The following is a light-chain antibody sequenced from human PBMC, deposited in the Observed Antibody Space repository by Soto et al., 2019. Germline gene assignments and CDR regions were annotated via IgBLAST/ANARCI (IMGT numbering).Light chain of an antibody. CDR1: QSISNH. CDR3: QQYSSNLYT. J-gene: IGKJ2*01. V-gene: IGKV1-5*01. CDR2: DAS. Sequence: EIPMTQSPSTLSASVGDRVTITCRASQSISNHLAWYQQKPGKAPEVLIYDASTLESGVPSRFSGSGSGTTFTLTISSLQPDDFATYYCQQYSSNLYTFGQGTKLEIK.